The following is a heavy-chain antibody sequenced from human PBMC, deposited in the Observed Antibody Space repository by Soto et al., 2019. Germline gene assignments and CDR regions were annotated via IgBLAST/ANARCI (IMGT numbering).Heavy chain of an antibody. Sequence: SVKVSCKASGGTFSSYTISWVRQAPGQGLEWMGRIIPILGIANYAQKFQGRVTITADKSTSTAYMELSSLRSEDTAVYYCAIYGSGNFRIYYYYGMDVWGQGTTVTVSS. CDR3: AIYGSGNFRIYYYYGMDV. CDR2: IIPILGIA. D-gene: IGHD3-10*01. V-gene: IGHV1-69*02. J-gene: IGHJ6*02. CDR1: GGTFSSYT.